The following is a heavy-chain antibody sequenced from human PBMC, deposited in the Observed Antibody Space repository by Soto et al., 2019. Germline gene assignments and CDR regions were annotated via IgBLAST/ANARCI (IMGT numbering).Heavy chain of an antibody. V-gene: IGHV3-23*01. Sequence: GGAPRLSCSASGFPFNSFAMSWVPQAPGKGVDWVSAISGSGGSTYYADSVKGRFTISRDNSKNTLYLQMNSLRAEDTAVYYCAKQYYYGSGSPPHYYGMDVWGQGTTVTVSS. CDR2: ISGSGGST. CDR3: AKQYYYGSGSPPHYYGMDV. J-gene: IGHJ6*02. CDR1: GFPFNSFA. D-gene: IGHD3-10*01.